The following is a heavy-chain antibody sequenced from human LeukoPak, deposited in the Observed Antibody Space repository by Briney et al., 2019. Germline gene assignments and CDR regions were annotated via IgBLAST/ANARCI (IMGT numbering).Heavy chain of an antibody. Sequence: GGSLRLSCAASGFTFSSYGMHWVRQAPGKGLEWVAVISYDGSVKYYSDPVKGRFTISRDSSKNTLYLQMNSLRAEDTAVYYCAKEEQQLISHGFDYWGQGTLVTVSS. J-gene: IGHJ4*02. CDR1: GFTFSSYG. V-gene: IGHV3-30*18. CDR2: ISYDGSVK. CDR3: AKEEQQLISHGFDY. D-gene: IGHD6-13*01.